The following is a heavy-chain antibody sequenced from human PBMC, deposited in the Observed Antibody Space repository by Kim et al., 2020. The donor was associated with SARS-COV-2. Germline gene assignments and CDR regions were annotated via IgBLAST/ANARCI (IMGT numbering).Heavy chain of an antibody. CDR1: GGTFSSYA. CDR3: ARAGSYGAAAYDY. V-gene: IGHV1-69*13. Sequence: SVKVSCKASGGTFSSYAISWVRQAPGQGLEWMGGIIPIFGTANYAQKFQGRVTITADESTSTAYMELSSLRSEDTAVYYCARAGSYGAAAYDYWGQGTLVTVSS. J-gene: IGHJ4*02. D-gene: IGHD6-13*01. CDR2: IIPIFGTA.